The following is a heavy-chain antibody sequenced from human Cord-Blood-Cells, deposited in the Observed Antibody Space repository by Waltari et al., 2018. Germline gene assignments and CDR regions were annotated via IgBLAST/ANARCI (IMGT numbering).Heavy chain of an antibody. CDR2: ISSSSSTI. Sequence: EVLLVESGGGLVQPGGSLRLTVAASGFTLSSYSTKWVRHAPGKGLEWVSYISSSSSTIYYADSVKGRFTISRDNAKNSLYLQMNSLRDEDTAVYYCARVLTLSSAYYCDYWGQGTLVTVSP. CDR1: GFTLSSYS. J-gene: IGHJ4*02. D-gene: IGHD3-9*01. V-gene: IGHV3-48*02. CDR3: ARVLTLSSAYYCDY.